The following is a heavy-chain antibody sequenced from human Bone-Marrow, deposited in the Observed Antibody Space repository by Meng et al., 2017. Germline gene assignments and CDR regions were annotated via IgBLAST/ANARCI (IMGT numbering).Heavy chain of an antibody. D-gene: IGHD5-24*01. CDR1: GFRFSRFA. Sequence: GGSLRLSCAGSGFRFSRFAMNWVRQAPGKGLEWVSAISGSGGHTYYADFVKGRFTISRDNSKNNVLLQLNSLRVEDTAVYYCAKVLDGDGYNFDGFDIWGQGTLVTGSS. CDR2: ISGSGGHT. J-gene: IGHJ3*02. CDR3: AKVLDGDGYNFDGFDI. V-gene: IGHV3-23*01.